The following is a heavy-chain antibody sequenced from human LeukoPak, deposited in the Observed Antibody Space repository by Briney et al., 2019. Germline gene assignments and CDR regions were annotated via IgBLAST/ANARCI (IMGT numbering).Heavy chain of an antibody. J-gene: IGHJ4*02. V-gene: IGHV3-7*03. CDR2: IKQDGSEK. CDR3: ARDGFGTGSN. D-gene: IGHD3-16*01. CDR1: GLTFSNYW. Sequence: GGSLRLSCAASGLTFSNYWMDWVRQAPGKGLEWVANIKQDGSEKNYVDSVKGRFIISRDNAKNPLYLQMNTLRANDTAVYYCARDGFGTGSNWGQGTLVTVSS.